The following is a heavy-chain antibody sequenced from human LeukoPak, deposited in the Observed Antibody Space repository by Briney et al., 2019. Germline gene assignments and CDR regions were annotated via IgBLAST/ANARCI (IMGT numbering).Heavy chain of an antibody. CDR3: AKVWGANTYYDFWSGYYASYFDY. CDR2: ISGSGGST. D-gene: IGHD3-3*01. V-gene: IGHV3-23*01. CDR1: GFSFSSYA. Sequence: PGGSLRLSCAASGFSFSSYAMSWVRQAPGKGLEWVSAISGSGGSTYYADSVKGRFTISRDNSKNTLYLQMNSLRAEDTAVYYCAKVWGANTYYDFWSGYYASYFDYWGQGTLVTVSS. J-gene: IGHJ4*02.